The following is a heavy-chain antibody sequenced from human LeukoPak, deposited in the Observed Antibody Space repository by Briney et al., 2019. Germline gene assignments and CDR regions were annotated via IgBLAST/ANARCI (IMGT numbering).Heavy chain of an antibody. J-gene: IGHJ3*02. D-gene: IGHD4-23*01. CDR3: ATLTGGDDAFDI. CDR1: GFTFSTYG. Sequence: PGGSLRLSCASSGFTFSTYGMHWVRQAPGKGLEWVAFIRSDGTNKDYADSVKGRFTISRDNSKNTLYLQMNSLRAEDTAVYYCATLTGGDDAFDIWGQGTMVTVSS. CDR2: IRSDGTNK. V-gene: IGHV3-30*02.